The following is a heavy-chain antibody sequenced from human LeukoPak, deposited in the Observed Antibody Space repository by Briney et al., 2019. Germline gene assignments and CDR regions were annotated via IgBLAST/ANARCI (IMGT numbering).Heavy chain of an antibody. D-gene: IGHD2-8*01. V-gene: IGHV1-2*02. CDR3: ARALVWVTLYYMDV. J-gene: IGHJ6*03. Sequence: ASVKVSCKASGYTFTGYYMHWVRQAPGQGLEWMGWINPNSGGTNYAQKFQGRVTMTRDTSISTVYMEVNRLRSDDAAVYYCARALVWVTLYYMDVWGKGTTVTVSS. CDR2: INPNSGGT. CDR1: GYTFTGYY.